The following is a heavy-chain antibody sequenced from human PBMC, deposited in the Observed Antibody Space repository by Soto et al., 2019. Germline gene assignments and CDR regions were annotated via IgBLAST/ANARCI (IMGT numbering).Heavy chain of an antibody. J-gene: IGHJ4*02. CDR3: AKDSHSSGWYNFDY. Sequence: EAQLLESGGGLVQPGGSLRLSCAASGFMFSSYAMSWVRQAPGKGLEWVSVISGSGDTTYYADSVKGRFTISRDNSKNTLYLQMNSLRAEDTAVYYCAKDSHSSGWYNFDYWGQGTLVTVSS. CDR1: GFMFSSYA. CDR2: ISGSGDTT. D-gene: IGHD6-19*01. V-gene: IGHV3-23*01.